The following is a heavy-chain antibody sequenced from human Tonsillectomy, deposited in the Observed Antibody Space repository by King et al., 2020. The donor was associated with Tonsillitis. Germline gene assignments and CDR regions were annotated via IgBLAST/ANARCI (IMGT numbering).Heavy chain of an antibody. V-gene: IGHV3-30-3*01. J-gene: IGHJ4*02. D-gene: IGHD2-15*01. CDR3: AGDDCSGGSCYCEY. Sequence: VQLVESGGGVVQPGRSLRLSCAASGFTFSNHAMHWVRQAPGKGLEWVAVISYDGSDKYYADSVKGRLTISRDNSKNTLFLQMNSVRAEDTAVYYCAGDDCSGGSCYCEYWGQGTLVTVSS. CDR2: ISYDGSDK. CDR1: GFTFSNHA.